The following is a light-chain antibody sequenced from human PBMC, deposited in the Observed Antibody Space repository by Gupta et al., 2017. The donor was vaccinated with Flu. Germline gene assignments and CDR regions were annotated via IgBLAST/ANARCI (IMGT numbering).Light chain of an antibody. CDR1: QSVSSSY. CDR2: GAS. CDR3: QQYGSSPPIT. J-gene: IGKJ5*01. Sequence: EIVLTQSPGTLSLSPGERATLSCRARQSVSSSYLAWYQQKPGQAPRLLIYGASSRATGIPDRFSGSGSGTDFTLTISRREPEDFAVYYCQQYGSSPPITFGQGTRLDIK. V-gene: IGKV3-20*01.